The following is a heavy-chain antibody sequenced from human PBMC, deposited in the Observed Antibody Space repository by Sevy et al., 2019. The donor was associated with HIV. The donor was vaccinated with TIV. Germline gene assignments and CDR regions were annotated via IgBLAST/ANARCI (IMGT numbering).Heavy chain of an antibody. CDR2: IKSKIDGETT. Sequence: HGGSLRLSCAVSGFTFNNAWMNWVRQAPGTGLQWVGLIKSKIDGETTDYAAPVKGRFTISRDDSKNTLYLQMNSLKIEDTAVYYCATAPGYYDSAPFDYWGPGTLVTVSS. V-gene: IGHV3-15*01. J-gene: IGHJ4*02. CDR1: GFTFNNAW. CDR3: ATAPGYYDSAPFDY. D-gene: IGHD3-22*01.